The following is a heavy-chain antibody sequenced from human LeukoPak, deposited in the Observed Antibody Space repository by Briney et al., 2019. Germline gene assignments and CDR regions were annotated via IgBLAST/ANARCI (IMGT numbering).Heavy chain of an antibody. Sequence: PGGSLRLSCTASGFNFSNSAMTWVRQAPGKGLEWVSSIGGGGSSYYAGSVKGRFTISRDNSKNTVYLQMNNLRAEDTAIFYCVKGVTMVRGSREFDYWGQGTLVTVSS. CDR2: IGGGGSS. CDR1: GFNFSNSA. D-gene: IGHD3-10*01. V-gene: IGHV3-23*01. J-gene: IGHJ4*02. CDR3: VKGVTMVRGSREFDY.